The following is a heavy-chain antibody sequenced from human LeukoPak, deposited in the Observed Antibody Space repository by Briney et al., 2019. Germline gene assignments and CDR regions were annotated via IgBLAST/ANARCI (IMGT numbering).Heavy chain of an antibody. Sequence: SETLSLTCGVSGGSLGGYYWAWIRQPPGKGLEWIGEIHYNGVTNDNPSLKSRMSMSVDEAKSQFTLRLRSVTAADTAVYYCAGSGNYHARKTDSWGQGTLVTASS. CDR3: AGSGNYHARKTDS. D-gene: IGHD1-7*01. J-gene: IGHJ4*02. CDR2: IHYNGVT. CDR1: GGSLGGYY. V-gene: IGHV4-34*01.